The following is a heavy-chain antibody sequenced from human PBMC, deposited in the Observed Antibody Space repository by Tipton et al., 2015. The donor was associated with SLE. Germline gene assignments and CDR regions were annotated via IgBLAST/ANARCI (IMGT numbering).Heavy chain of an antibody. CDR2: IKQDGSEK. CDR3: ARDRRYSYPGVGAFDI. J-gene: IGHJ3*02. D-gene: IGHD5-18*01. CDR1: GFTFSSYW. Sequence: SLRLSCAASGFTFSSYWMSWVRQAPGKGLEWVANIKQDGSEKYYVDSVKGRFTISRDNAKNSLYLQMNSLRAEDTAVYYCARDRRYSYPGVGAFDIWGQGTMVTVAS. V-gene: IGHV3-7*01.